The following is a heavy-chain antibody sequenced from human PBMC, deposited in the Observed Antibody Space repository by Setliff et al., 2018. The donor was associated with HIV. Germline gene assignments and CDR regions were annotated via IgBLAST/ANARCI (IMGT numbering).Heavy chain of an antibody. J-gene: IGHJ4*02. D-gene: IGHD2-2*01. CDR3: ARGYCSSTSCYGIYYFDN. CDR1: NYTLINYG. CDR2: IGSYSGYT. Sequence: ASVKVSCKASNYTLINYGVSWVRQAPGQGLEWMGWIGSYSGYTIYARKFQGRVTMTRKTSISTAYMELRSLRSDDTAVYYCARGYCSSTSCYGIYYFDNWGQGTPVTVSS. V-gene: IGHV1-18*01.